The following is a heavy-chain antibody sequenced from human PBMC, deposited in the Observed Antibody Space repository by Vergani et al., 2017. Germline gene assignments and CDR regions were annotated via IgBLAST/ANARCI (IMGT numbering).Heavy chain of an antibody. CDR2: IYYNGRT. CDR1: GGSLTPYY. D-gene: IGHD3-10*01. Sequence: QVRLQESGPGLVRPSETLSLTCTVSGGSLTPYYWSWIRPSPGKGLEWIGNIYYNGRTKYNPSLKSRATISADTSKDQFSLRLTSMTAADTAVYYCGRVADFYGLGSRLRDLWGQGILVTVSS. V-gene: IGHV4-59*01. CDR3: GRVADFYGLGSRLRDL. J-gene: IGHJ5*02.